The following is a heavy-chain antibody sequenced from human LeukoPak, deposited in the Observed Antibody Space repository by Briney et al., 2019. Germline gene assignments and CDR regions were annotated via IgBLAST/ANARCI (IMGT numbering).Heavy chain of an antibody. CDR1: GGSFSGYY. V-gene: IGHV4-34*01. Sequence: SETLSLTCAVYGGSFSGYYWSWICQPPGKGLEWIGEINHSGSTNYNPFLKSRVTISVDTSKNQFSLKLSSVTAADTAVYYCARIRRYSGYGRSYFDYWGQGILVTVSS. CDR2: INHSGST. CDR3: ARIRRYSGYGRSYFDY. J-gene: IGHJ4*02. D-gene: IGHD5-12*01.